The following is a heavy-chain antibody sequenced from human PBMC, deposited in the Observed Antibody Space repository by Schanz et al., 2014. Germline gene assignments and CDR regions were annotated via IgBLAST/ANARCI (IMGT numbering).Heavy chain of an antibody. CDR2: ISNSGYTI. D-gene: IGHD4-17*01. CDR1: GFTVSSKY. J-gene: IGHJ4*02. Sequence: EVQLVESGGGLVQPGGSLRLSCAASGFTVSSKYMNWVRQAPGKGPEWVSYISNSGYTIYYADSVKGRFTISRDNAKNSLYLQMNSLRAEDTAVYYCVRDTDYHFDYWGQGTLVTVSS. V-gene: IGHV3-48*04. CDR3: VRDTDYHFDY.